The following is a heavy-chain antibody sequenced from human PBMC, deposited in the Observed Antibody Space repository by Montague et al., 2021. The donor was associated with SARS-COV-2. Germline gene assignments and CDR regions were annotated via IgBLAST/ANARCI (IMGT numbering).Heavy chain of an antibody. CDR1: GGSFSGYY. CDR3: ARGIRRPYYYYCGMDV. CDR2: INHSGST. V-gene: IGHV4-34*01. J-gene: IGHJ6*02. Sequence: SETLSLTCAVYGGSFSGYYWSWICQPPGKGLEWIGEINHSGSTNYNPSLKSRVTISVDTSKNQFSLKLSSVTAADTAVYYCARGIRRPYYYYCGMDVWGQGTMVTVSS.